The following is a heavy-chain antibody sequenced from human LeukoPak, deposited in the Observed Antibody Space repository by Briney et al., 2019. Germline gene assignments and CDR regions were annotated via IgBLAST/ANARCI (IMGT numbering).Heavy chain of an antibody. CDR3: AKDAQPRARWFDP. CDR2: IKQDGSEK. D-gene: IGHD6-13*01. Sequence: GGSLRLSCAASGFIFKDYLMIWVRQAPGKGLEWVANIKQDGSEKYYVDSVKGRFTISRDNAKSSLYLQMNTLRAEDTAMYYCAKDAQPRARWFDPWGQGTLVTVSS. J-gene: IGHJ5*02. CDR1: GFIFKDYL. V-gene: IGHV3-7*03.